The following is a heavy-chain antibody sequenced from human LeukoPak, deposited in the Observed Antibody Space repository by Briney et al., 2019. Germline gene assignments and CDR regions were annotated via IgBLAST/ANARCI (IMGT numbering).Heavy chain of an antibody. CDR1: GVTFSTFA. CDR3: AREVGALDY. CDR2: ISDNGDST. D-gene: IGHD1-26*01. Sequence: GESLRLSCAASGVTFSTFAVSWVRQAPGKGLEWVSIISDNGDSTYYADSVKGRFTTSRDNSKNTLYLQMNSLRAEDTAVYYCAREVGALDYWGQGTLVTVSS. J-gene: IGHJ4*02. V-gene: IGHV3-23*01.